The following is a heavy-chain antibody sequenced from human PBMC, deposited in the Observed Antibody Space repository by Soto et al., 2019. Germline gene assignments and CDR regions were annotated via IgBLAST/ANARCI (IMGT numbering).Heavy chain of an antibody. Sequence: ASVKVSCKASGYTFTGYYMHWVRQAPGQGLEWMGWINPNSGGTNYAQKYQGRITMTRDTSITTVYMELSSLRSEDTAVYFCARGDYDVLTGYYPLDFWGQGTLVTVSS. CDR3: ARGDYDVLTGYYPLDF. D-gene: IGHD3-9*01. CDR1: GYTFTGYY. J-gene: IGHJ4*02. V-gene: IGHV1-2*02. CDR2: INPNSGGT.